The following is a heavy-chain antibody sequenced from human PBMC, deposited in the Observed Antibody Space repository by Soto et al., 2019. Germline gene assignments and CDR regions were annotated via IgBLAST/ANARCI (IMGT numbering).Heavy chain of an antibody. J-gene: IGHJ6*02. Sequence: QVQLVQSGAEVKKPGASVKVSCKASGYTFTKYAISWMRQAPGQGLEWMGWISVYNGNTKYAENFQGRVTVTTDTSTTTAYMELRSLRSDDTAVYYCAREGAGLYYCYDGMDVWGQGPTVTVPS. CDR1: GYTFTKYA. CDR3: AREGAGLYYCYDGMDV. V-gene: IGHV1-18*01. CDR2: ISVYNGNT. D-gene: IGHD6-19*01.